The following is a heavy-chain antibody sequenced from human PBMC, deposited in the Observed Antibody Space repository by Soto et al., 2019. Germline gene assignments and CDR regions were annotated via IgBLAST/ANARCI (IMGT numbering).Heavy chain of an antibody. Sequence: ASVKVSCKASGYTFTSYHMHWVRQAPGQGLEWMGIINPSGGSTSYAQKFQGRVTMTRDTSTSTVYMELSSLRSEDTAVYYCARAYPDYYDSSGYGYNWFDPWGQGTLVTVSS. CDR1: GYTFTSYH. J-gene: IGHJ5*02. CDR2: INPSGGST. D-gene: IGHD3-22*01. CDR3: ARAYPDYYDSSGYGYNWFDP. V-gene: IGHV1-46*01.